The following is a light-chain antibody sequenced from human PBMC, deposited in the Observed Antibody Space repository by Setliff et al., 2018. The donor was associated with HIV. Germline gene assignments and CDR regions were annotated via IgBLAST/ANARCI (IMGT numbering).Light chain of an antibody. CDR3: ATWDDSLNGRV. CDR1: SSNIGRNT. V-gene: IGLV1-44*01. CDR2: RNN. J-gene: IGLJ1*01. Sequence: QSALTQPPSASGTPGQRVTISCSGSSSNIGRNTVNWYQQLPGTAPKLLIYRNNQRPTGVPDRFSGSKSGTSASLAISGLQSEDEADYYCATWDDSLNGRVFGTGTKVTVL.